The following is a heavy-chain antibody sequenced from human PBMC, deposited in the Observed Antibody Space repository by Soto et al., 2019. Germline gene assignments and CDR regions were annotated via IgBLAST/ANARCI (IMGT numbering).Heavy chain of an antibody. J-gene: IGHJ6*02. CDR2: ISVFNGNT. CDR3: ARDSRQPDYYVSGGRGDFYGMDA. CDR1: GYSFTSYG. D-gene: IGHD3-10*01. V-gene: IGHV1-18*04. Sequence: QFQLVQSGAEVKKPGASVKVSCKASGYSFTSYGISWVRQAPGQGLEWMAWISVFNGNTNYAQKLKGRVTMTTDTYTSTGEMKLRSLRSDDTAVYYCARDSRQPDYYVSGGRGDFYGMDAWGQGTTVPVSS.